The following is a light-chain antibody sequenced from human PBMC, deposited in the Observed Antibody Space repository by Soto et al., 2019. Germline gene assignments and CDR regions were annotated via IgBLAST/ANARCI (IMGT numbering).Light chain of an antibody. CDR2: GAF. Sequence: DIELTQSPSFLSAAVGDRVTIICRASQDISNYLAWYQQKPGKAPKLLIFGAFTLQSGFPSRFSGSGSGTEFTLTVSGLQPDDFVTYYCQEYSNYPYTFGQGTKVDIK. CDR3: QEYSNYPYT. CDR1: QDISNY. J-gene: IGKJ2*01. V-gene: IGKV1-9*01.